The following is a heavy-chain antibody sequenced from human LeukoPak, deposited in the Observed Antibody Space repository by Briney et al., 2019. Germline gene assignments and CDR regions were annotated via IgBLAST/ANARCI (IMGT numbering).Heavy chain of an antibody. CDR1: GFSFSGKF. CDR3: ASGDGYLQPY. D-gene: IGHD2-21*01. Sequence: PGGSLRLSCAASGFSFSGKFMSRVRQAPGKGLEWVSIIHYDGKIRYAGSVGGRFTIYRDDSENTLFLQMNSLRVDDTAVYFCASGDGYLQPYWGQGTLVTVSS. V-gene: IGHV3-53*01. CDR2: IHYDGKI. J-gene: IGHJ4*02.